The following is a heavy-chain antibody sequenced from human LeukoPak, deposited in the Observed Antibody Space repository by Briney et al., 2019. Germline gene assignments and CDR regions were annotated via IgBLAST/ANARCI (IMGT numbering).Heavy chain of an antibody. CDR2: INPNSGGT. CDR1: GYTFTGYY. Sequence: ASVKVSCKASGYTFTGYYMHWVRQAPGQGLEWMGWINPNSGGTNYAQKFQGRVTMTRDTSISTAYMELSRLRSDDTAVYYCARAGGYCSSTSCDYYYSMDVWGQGTTVTVSS. D-gene: IGHD2-2*03. V-gene: IGHV1-2*02. CDR3: ARAGGYCSSTSCDYYYSMDV. J-gene: IGHJ6*02.